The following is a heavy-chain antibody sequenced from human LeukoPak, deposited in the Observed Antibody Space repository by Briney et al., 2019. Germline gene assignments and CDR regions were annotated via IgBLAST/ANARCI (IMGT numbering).Heavy chain of an antibody. CDR1: GGTFSSYA. Sequence: ASVKVSCKASGGTFSSYAISWVRQAPGQGLEWMGGIIPIFGTANYAQKFQGRVTITADKSTSTAYMELSSLRSEDTAVYYCAKDQGVGATAKYRYYYYYMDVWGKGTTVTISS. CDR3: AKDQGVGATAKYRYYYYYMDV. CDR2: IIPIFGTA. V-gene: IGHV1-69*06. J-gene: IGHJ6*03. D-gene: IGHD1-26*01.